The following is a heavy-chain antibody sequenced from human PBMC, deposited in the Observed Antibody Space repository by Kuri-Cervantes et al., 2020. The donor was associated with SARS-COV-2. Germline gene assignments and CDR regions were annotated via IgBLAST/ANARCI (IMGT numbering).Heavy chain of an antibody. J-gene: IGHJ5*02. CDR2: ISSSSSTI. D-gene: IGHD3-10*01. CDR3: ARGGTIGLSYNWFDP. CDR1: GFTFSSYS. V-gene: IGHV3-48*01. Sequence: GESLKISCAASGFTFSSYSMNWVRQAPGKGLEWVSHISSSSSTIYYADSVKGRFTISRDNAKNSLYLQMNSLRAEDTAVYYCARGGTIGLSYNWFDPWGQGTLVTVSS.